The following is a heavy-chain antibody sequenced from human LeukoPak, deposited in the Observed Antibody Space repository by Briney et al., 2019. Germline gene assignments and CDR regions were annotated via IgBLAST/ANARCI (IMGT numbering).Heavy chain of an antibody. CDR3: TKDVGPGYDWFDP. J-gene: IGHJ5*02. D-gene: IGHD1-1*01. Sequence: GGSLRLSCAASGFTFNIYGMNWVRQAPGRGLEWVSTISGGGENTHYADSVKGRFTVSRDNSKNTMYLQMNNLRGDDTALYYCTKDVGPGYDWFDPWGQGTQVTVSS. CDR1: GFTFNIYG. CDR2: ISGGGENT. V-gene: IGHV3-23*01.